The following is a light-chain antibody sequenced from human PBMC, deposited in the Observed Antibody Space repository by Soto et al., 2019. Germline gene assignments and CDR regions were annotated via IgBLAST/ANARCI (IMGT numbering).Light chain of an antibody. CDR2: DAS. V-gene: IGKV3-11*01. CDR1: QSVSSY. Sequence: EIVLTQSPATLSLSPGERATLSCRASQSVSSYLAWYQQKPGQAPRLLIYDASNRATGIPARFSGSGSGTDFTLTISSLASEDFAVYYGQQRSNWPPLFTFGPGTKVDIK. CDR3: QQRSNWPPLFT. J-gene: IGKJ3*01.